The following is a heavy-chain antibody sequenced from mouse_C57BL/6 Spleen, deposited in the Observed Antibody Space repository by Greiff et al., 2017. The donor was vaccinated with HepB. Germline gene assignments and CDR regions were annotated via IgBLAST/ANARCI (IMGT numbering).Heavy chain of an antibody. Sequence: EVQVVESEGGLVQPGSSMKLSCTASGFTFSDYYMAWVRQVPEKGLEWVANINYDGSSTYYLDSLKSRFIISRDNAKNILYLQMSSLKSEDTATYYCARGGYYGSWGFAYWGQGTLVTVSA. CDR1: GFTFSDYY. CDR2: INYDGSST. J-gene: IGHJ3*01. CDR3: ARGGYYGSWGFAY. D-gene: IGHD1-1*01. V-gene: IGHV5-16*01.